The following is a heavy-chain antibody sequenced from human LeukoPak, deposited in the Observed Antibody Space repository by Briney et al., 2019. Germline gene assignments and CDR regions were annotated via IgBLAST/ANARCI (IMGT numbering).Heavy chain of an antibody. CDR2: VHSSGGVI. J-gene: IGHJ5*02. CDR3: VGSSHQRNWFDP. Sequence: ASVKVSCKASGNTFTSDYMNWVRQAPGQGLEWMGIVHSSGGVIKYAQEFQDRVTVTRDPSTSTIYMELSSLTSEDTAVYYCVGSSHQRNWFDPWGQGTLVIVSS. CDR1: GNTFTSDY. D-gene: IGHD1-26*01. V-gene: IGHV1-46*01.